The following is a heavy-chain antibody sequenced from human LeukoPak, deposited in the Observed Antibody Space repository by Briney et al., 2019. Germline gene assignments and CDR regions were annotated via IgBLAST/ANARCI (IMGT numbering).Heavy chain of an antibody. Sequence: GGSLRLSCAASGFTFSSYWMHWVRQAPGKGLVWVSRINSDGSSTSYADSVKGRFTISRDNAKNTLYLQMNSLRAEDTAVYYCARGPRFYGDYGCHYWGQGTRVSVSS. CDR3: ARGPRFYGDYGCHY. J-gene: IGHJ4*02. V-gene: IGHV3-74*01. CDR2: INSDGSST. D-gene: IGHD4-17*01. CDR1: GFTFSSYW.